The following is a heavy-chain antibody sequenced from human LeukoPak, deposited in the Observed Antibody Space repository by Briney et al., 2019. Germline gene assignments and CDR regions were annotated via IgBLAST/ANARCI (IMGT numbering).Heavy chain of an antibody. Sequence: SETLSLTCAVYGGSFSGYYWSWIRQPPGKGLEWIGEINHSGSTNYNPSLKSRVTISVDTSKNQFSLKLNSVTAADTAVYYCASHTGIAVAGTYGGYWGQGTLVTVSS. J-gene: IGHJ4*02. D-gene: IGHD6-19*01. CDR1: GGSFSGYY. CDR2: INHSGST. CDR3: ASHTGIAVAGTYGGY. V-gene: IGHV4-34*01.